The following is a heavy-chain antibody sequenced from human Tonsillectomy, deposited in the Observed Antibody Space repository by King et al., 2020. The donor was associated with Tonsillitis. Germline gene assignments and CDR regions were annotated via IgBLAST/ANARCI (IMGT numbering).Heavy chain of an antibody. CDR1: TGSITSYY. V-gene: IGHV4-4*07. CDR3: ARVKGTTDYYYYYMDV. D-gene: IGHD1-1*01. J-gene: IGHJ6*03. CDR2: IYTSGST. Sequence: LQLQESGPGLVKPSETLSLTCTVSTGSITSYYWTWIRPPAGKGLEWIGRIYTSGSTNYNPSLKSRVTMSVDTSKSQFSLKLSSVTAADTAGYYCARVKGTTDYYYYYMDVWGKGTTVTVSS.